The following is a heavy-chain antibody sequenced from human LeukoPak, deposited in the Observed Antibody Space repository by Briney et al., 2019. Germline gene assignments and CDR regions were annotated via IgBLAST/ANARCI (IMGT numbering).Heavy chain of an antibody. J-gene: IGHJ6*02. CDR1: GDSINNNY. D-gene: IGHD4-11*01. CDR2: IYNSGST. Sequence: PSETLSLTCTVSGDSINNNYRSWIRQPPGKGLEWIGYIYNSGSTKYNPSLKSRVTISVDTSKNQFSLKLSSVTAADTAVYYCARHDYSNSVSGYYYGMDVWGQGTTVTVSS. CDR3: ARHDYSNSVSGYYYGMDV. V-gene: IGHV4-59*08.